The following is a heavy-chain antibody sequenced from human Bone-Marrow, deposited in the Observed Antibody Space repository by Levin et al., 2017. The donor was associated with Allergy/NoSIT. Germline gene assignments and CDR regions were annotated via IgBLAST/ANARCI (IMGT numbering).Heavy chain of an antibody. Sequence: LSLTCAASGFTLHNYGMSWVRPAPGKGLEWVASITSYSKYIEYADAVKGRFIISRDNAKSSLFLEMNSLRVEDTAVYYCARGNGDYSSNWFGPWGQGTLVTVSS. CDR2: ITSYSKYI. V-gene: IGHV3-21*01. D-gene: IGHD4-17*01. J-gene: IGHJ5*02. CDR1: GFTLHNYG. CDR3: ARGNGDYSSNWFGP.